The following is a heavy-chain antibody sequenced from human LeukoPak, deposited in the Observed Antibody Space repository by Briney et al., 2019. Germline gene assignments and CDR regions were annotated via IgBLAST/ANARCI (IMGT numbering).Heavy chain of an antibody. CDR3: ARGPVRLARPYDY. D-gene: IGHD3-9*01. Sequence: SETLSLTCSVQGGSLSGAYWTWIRQPPGKGLEWIGEINHTGSTNYNPSFKSRVTMSADTPKNQLSLNLTSVTAADTAVYYCARGPVRLARPYDYWGQGTLVTVSP. CDR2: INHTGST. V-gene: IGHV4-34*01. CDR1: GGSLSGAY. J-gene: IGHJ4*02.